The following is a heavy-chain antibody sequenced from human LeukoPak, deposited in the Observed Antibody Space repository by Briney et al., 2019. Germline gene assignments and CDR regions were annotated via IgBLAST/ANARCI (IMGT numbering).Heavy chain of an antibody. CDR1: GFTFSSYA. J-gene: IGHJ4*02. CDR3: ARDYYDSSGYALGY. D-gene: IGHD3-22*01. V-gene: IGHV3-30*04. Sequence: PGRSLRLSCAASGFTFSSYAMHWVRQAPGKGLEWVAVISYDGSNKYYADSVKGRFTISRDNSKNTLYLQMNSLRAEDTAVYCCARDYYDSSGYALGYWGQGTLVTVSS. CDR2: ISYDGSNK.